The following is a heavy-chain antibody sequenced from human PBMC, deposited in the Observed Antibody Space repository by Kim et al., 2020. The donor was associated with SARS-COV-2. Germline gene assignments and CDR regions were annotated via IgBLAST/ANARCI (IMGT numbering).Heavy chain of an antibody. V-gene: IGHV3-23*01. CDR2: ISGSGDSI. CDR3: AKRGPYGNGSFDF. D-gene: IGHD4-4*01. J-gene: IGHJ3*01. CDR1: GFRVNNFA. Sequence: GGSLRLSCTASGFRVNNFAINWVRQAPGKGLEWVSAISGSGDSIYYADSVKGRFTSSRDKPKNMAFLQMNSLTAEDTALYYCAKRGPYGNGSFDFCGHGT.